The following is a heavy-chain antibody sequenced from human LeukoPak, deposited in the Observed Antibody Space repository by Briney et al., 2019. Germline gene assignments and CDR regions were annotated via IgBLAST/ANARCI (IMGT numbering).Heavy chain of an antibody. CDR1: GYTFTSYG. J-gene: IGHJ5*02. CDR3: ARDLRPAAIRIHWFDP. V-gene: IGHV1-18*01. Sequence: ASVKVSCKASGYTFTSYGISWVRQAPGQGLEWMGWISAYNGNTNYAQKLQGRVTMTTDTSTSTAYVELRSLRSDDTAVYYCARDLRPAAIRIHWFDPWGQGTLVTVSS. D-gene: IGHD2-2*02. CDR2: ISAYNGNT.